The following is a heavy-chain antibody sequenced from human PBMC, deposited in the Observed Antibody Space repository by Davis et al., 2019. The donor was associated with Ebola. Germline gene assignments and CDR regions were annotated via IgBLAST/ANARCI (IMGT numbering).Heavy chain of an antibody. D-gene: IGHD3-16*01. V-gene: IGHV1-58*02. CDR1: GFTFTSSA. J-gene: IGHJ5*02. CDR2: IVVGSGNT. CDR3: VAYYVAGNWFDP. Sequence: AASVKVSCKASGFTFTSSAMQWVRQARGQRLEWIGYIVVGSGNTNYAQKFQERVTITRDMSTNTAYMELSSLRSEDTAVYYCVAYYVAGNWFDPWGQGTLVTVSS.